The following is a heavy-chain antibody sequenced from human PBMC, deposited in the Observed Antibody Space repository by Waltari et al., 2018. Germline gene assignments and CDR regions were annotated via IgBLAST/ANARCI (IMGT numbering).Heavy chain of an antibody. CDR1: GGSISSSSYY. Sequence: QLQLQESGPGLVKPSETLSLTCPVSGGSISSSSYYWGWIRQPPGKGLEWIGSIYYSGSTYYNPSLKSRVTISVDTSKNQFSLKLSSVTAADTAVYYCARVRPQRGDYYDYWGQGTLVTVSS. CDR3: ARVRPQRGDYYDY. J-gene: IGHJ4*02. CDR2: IYYSGST. V-gene: IGHV4-39*07.